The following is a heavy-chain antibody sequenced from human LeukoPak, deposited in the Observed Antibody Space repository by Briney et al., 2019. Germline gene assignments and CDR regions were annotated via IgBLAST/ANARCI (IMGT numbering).Heavy chain of an antibody. J-gene: IGHJ6*02. V-gene: IGHV3-30*18. CDR3: AKDLYYYDSSGYRPGYYYGMDV. CDR2: ISYDGSNK. CDR1: GFTFSSYG. Sequence: GGSLRLSCAASGFTFSSYGMHWVRQAPGKGLEWVAVISYDGSNKYYADSVKGRFTVSRDNSKNTLYLQMNSLRAEDTAVYYCAKDLYYYDSSGYRPGYYYGMDVWGQGTTVTVSS. D-gene: IGHD3-22*01.